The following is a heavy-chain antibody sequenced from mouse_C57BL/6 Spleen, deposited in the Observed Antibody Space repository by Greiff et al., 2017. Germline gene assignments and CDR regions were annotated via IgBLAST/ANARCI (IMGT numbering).Heavy chain of an antibody. CDR2: INPYNGDT. CDR3: ARYYYGSSYAMDY. D-gene: IGHD1-1*01. V-gene: IGHV1-20*01. J-gene: IGHJ4*01. CDR1: GYSFTGYF. Sequence: QQSGPELVKPGDSVKISCKASGYSFTGYFMNWVMQSHGKSLEWIGRINPYNGDTFYNQKFKGKATLTVDKSSSTAHMELRSLTSEDSAVYYCARYYYGSSYAMDYWGQGTSVTVSS.